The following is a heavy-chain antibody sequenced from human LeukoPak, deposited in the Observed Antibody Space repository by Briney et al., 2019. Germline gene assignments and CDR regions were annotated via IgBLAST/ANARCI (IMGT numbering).Heavy chain of an antibody. J-gene: IGHJ5*02. D-gene: IGHD2-15*01. CDR2: ISAYNGNT. Sequence: ASVKVSCKASGYTFTSYGISWVRQAPGQGLEWMGWISAYNGNTNYAQKLQGRVTMTRNTSISTAYMELSSLRSEDTAVYYCAREGHLGCYGPWGQGTLVTVSS. CDR3: AREGHLGCYGP. V-gene: IGHV1-18*01. CDR1: GYTFTSYG.